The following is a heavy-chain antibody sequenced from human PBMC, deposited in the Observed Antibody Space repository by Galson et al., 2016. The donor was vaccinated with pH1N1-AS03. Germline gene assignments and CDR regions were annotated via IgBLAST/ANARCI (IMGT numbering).Heavy chain of an antibody. Sequence: SLRLSCAASGFTFSKYAMSWVRQAPGKGLEWVSSISGSGGSTFYADSVKGRFTISRDNSKNTLYLRLNSLRVEDTAIYYCAKRPPSDDDWGQGTLVTVSS. CDR2: ISGSGGST. V-gene: IGHV3-23*01. CDR1: GFTFSKYA. J-gene: IGHJ4*02. CDR3: AKRPPSDDD.